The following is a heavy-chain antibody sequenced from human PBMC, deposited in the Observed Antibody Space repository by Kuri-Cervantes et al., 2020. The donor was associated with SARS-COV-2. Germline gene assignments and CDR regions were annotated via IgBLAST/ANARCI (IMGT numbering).Heavy chain of an antibody. V-gene: IGHV3-23*01. CDR3: AKKGSAVAGRAYYFDY. CDR2: ISGSGGST. Sequence: ESLKISCAASRFMFSCDRMNWVRQAPGKGLEWVSAISGSGGSTYYADSVKGRFTISRDNSKNTLYLQMNSLRAEDTAVYYCAKKGSAVAGRAYYFDYWGQGTLITVSS. CDR1: RFMFSCDR. J-gene: IGHJ4*02. D-gene: IGHD6-19*01.